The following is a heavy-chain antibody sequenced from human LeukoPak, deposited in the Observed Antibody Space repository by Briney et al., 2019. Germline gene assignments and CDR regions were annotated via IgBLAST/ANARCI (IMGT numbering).Heavy chain of an antibody. D-gene: IGHD4-17*01. V-gene: IGHV4-34*01. CDR3: ARDRPDYGDYYYYYYMDV. CDR2: INHSGST. J-gene: IGHJ6*03. CDR1: GGSFSGYY. Sequence: SETLSLTCAVYGGSFSGYYWSWIRQPPGKGLEWIGEINHSGSTNYNPSLKSRVTISVDTSKNQFSLKLSSVTAADTAVYYCARDRPDYGDYYYYYYMDVWGKGTTVTVSS.